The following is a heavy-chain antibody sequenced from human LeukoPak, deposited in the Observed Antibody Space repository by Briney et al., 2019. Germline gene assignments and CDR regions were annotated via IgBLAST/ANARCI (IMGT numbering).Heavy chain of an antibody. D-gene: IGHD3-10*01. CDR2: MNPNSGNT. J-gene: IGHJ6*02. Sequence: ASVKVSCKASGYTFTSYDINWVRQATGQGLEWMGWMNPNSGNTGYAQKFQGRVTMTRNTSISTAYMELSSLRSEDTAVYYCARGPAMVRGVISYYGMDVWGQGTTVTVSS. V-gene: IGHV1-8*01. CDR1: GYTFTSYD. CDR3: ARGPAMVRGVISYYGMDV.